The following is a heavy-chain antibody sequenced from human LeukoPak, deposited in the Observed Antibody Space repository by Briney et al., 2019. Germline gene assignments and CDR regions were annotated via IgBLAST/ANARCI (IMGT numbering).Heavy chain of an antibody. D-gene: IGHD3-10*01. CDR1: GYTFTSYY. CDR2: INPSGGST. CDR3: ARGTRYYDSGSYPYYNYYMDV. V-gene: IGHV1-46*01. Sequence: ASVKVSCKASGYTFTSYYMHWVRQAPGQGLEWMGIINPSGGSTSYAQKFQGRVTMTRDMSTSTDYMELSSLRSEDTAVYYCARGTRYYDSGSYPYYNYYMDVWDKGTTVTISS. J-gene: IGHJ6*03.